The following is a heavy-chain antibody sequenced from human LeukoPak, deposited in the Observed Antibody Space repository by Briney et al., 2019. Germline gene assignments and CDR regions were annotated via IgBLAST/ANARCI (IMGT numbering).Heavy chain of an antibody. CDR3: AGTARGPRGGQ. Sequence: PGGSLRLSCVASGFTFSSYWMSWVHQAPGKGLEWVANIKQDGSEKYYVDSVKGRFTISRDNAKNSVYLQMNRLRAEDTAVYYCAGTARGPRGGQWGQGTLVTVSS. CDR1: GFTFSSYW. V-gene: IGHV3-7*01. D-gene: IGHD1-14*01. CDR2: IKQDGSEK. J-gene: IGHJ4*02.